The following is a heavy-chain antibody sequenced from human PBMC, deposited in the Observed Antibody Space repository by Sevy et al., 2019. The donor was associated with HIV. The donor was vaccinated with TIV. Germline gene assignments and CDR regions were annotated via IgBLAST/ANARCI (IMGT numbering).Heavy chain of an antibody. CDR1: GGSISSYY. V-gene: IGHV4-59*01. D-gene: IGHD3-10*01. J-gene: IGHJ5*02. CDR2: IYYSGST. Sequence: SETLSLTCTVSGGSISSYYWCWIRQPPGKGLELVWYIYYSGSTNYNPSLNIRVTISVDTSKNQFSLKLSSVTAADTAVYYCARDLREWFGELLYWRFDPWGQGTLVTVSS. CDR3: ARDLREWFGELLYWRFDP.